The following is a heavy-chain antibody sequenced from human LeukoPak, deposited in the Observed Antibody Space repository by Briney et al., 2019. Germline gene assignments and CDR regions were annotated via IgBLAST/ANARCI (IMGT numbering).Heavy chain of an antibody. J-gene: IGHJ4*02. Sequence: SETLSLTCTVSGGSISSGGYYWSWIRQHPGKGLEWIGYIYYSGSTYYNPSLKSRVTISVDTSKNQFPLKLSSVTAADTAVYYCARVSAARSGRRVYAYDYWGQGTLVTVSS. CDR1: GGSISSGGYY. V-gene: IGHV4-31*03. D-gene: IGHD6-6*01. CDR3: ARVSAARSGRRVYAYDY. CDR2: IYYSGST.